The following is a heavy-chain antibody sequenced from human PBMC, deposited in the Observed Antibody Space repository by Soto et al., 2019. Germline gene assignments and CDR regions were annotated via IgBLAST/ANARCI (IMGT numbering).Heavy chain of an antibody. V-gene: IGHV1-18*01. J-gene: IGHJ4*02. CDR3: ATHSGYGVLFDY. D-gene: IGHD5-12*01. CDR1: GYTFTNYG. CDR2: ISAYNGNT. Sequence: QVQLVQSGAEVKKPGASVKVFCKASGYTFTNYGISWVRQAPGQGLEWMGWISAYNGNTNYAQKRQGRVTMTPDTSTSTAYMGLSSLRSDDTAVYNCATHSGYGVLFDYGGQGTLVTVSS.